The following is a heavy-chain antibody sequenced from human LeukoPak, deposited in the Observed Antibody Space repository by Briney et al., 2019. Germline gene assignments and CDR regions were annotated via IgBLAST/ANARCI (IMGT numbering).Heavy chain of an antibody. Sequence: SETLSLTCTVSGGSISSYYWSWIRQPPGKGLERIGYIYYSGSTNYNPSLKSRVTISVDTSKNQFSLKLSSVTAADTAVYYCARDRRGYSSHMKYGMDVWGQGTTVTVSS. CDR2: IYYSGST. D-gene: IGHD5-18*01. V-gene: IGHV4-59*01. CDR1: GGSISSYY. J-gene: IGHJ6*02. CDR3: ARDRRGYSSHMKYGMDV.